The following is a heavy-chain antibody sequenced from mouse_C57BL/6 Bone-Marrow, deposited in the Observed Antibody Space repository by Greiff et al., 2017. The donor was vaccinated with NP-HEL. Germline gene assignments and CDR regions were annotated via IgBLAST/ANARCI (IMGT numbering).Heavy chain of an antibody. Sequence: QVQLKQPGAELVKPGASVKLSCKASGYTFTSYWMHWVKQRPGQGLEWIGMIHPNSGSTNYNEKFKSKATLTVDKSSSTAYMQLSSLTSEDSAVYYCARRYYGSSYDWYFDVWGTGTTVTVSS. CDR3: ARRYYGSSYDWYFDV. V-gene: IGHV1-64*01. CDR1: GYTFTSYW. J-gene: IGHJ1*03. CDR2: IHPNSGST. D-gene: IGHD1-1*01.